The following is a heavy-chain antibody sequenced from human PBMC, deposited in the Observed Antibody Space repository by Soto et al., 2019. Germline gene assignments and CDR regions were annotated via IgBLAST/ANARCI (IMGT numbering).Heavy chain of an antibody. CDR2: IYATGTT. CDR1: VASISGFY. D-gene: IGHD1-1*01. CDR3: VRDGTKTLRDWFDP. J-gene: IGHJ5*02. V-gene: IGHV4-4*07. Sequence: SEPLSLTCTVSVASISGFYWSWIRNSSGKGLEWIGRIYATGTTDYNPSLKSRVMMSVDTSKKQFSLKLRSVTAADTAVYYCVRDGTKTLRDWFDPWGQGISVTVSS.